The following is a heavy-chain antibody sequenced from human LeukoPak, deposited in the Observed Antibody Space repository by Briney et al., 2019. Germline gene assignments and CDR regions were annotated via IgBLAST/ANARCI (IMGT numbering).Heavy chain of an antibody. CDR1: GFTFSSYW. J-gene: IGHJ6*03. V-gene: IGHV3-74*01. CDR3: ARGGVPSDYYYYYYMGV. CDR2: IHSDGSST. D-gene: IGHD2-2*01. Sequence: GGSLRLSCAASGFTFSSYWMHWVRQAPGKGLVWVSRIHSDGSSTNNADSVKGRFTISRDNAKNTLYLQMSSLRAEDTAVYYCARGGVPSDYYYYYYMGVWGKGTTVTVSS.